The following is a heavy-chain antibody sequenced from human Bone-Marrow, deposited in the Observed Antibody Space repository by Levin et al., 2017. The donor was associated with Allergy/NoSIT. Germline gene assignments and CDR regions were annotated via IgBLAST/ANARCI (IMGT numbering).Heavy chain of an antibody. V-gene: IGHV1-69*13. CDR3: ARDEGLGLQISS. J-gene: IGHJ4*02. D-gene: IGHD5-24*01. CDR1: GGTFKSYT. CDR2: IIPMFGTT. Sequence: SVKVSCKASGGTFKSYTISWVRQAPGQGLEWMAGIIPMFGTTHCAQKFHGRVTITADESTITAYMELTSLRVEDTAIYYCARDEGLGLQISSWGQGTLVTVSS.